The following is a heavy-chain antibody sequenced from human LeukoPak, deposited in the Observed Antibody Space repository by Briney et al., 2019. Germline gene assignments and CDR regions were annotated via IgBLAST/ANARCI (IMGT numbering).Heavy chain of an antibody. J-gene: IGHJ4*02. CDR2: ISVYNGNT. D-gene: IGHD3-10*01. Sequence: ASVKVSCKASGYTFTSYGITWVRQAPGQGLEWMGWISVYNGNTNYAQNLQGRVTMTTDTSTITAYTELRSLRSDDTVVYYCARVRHYCASGADYWGQGTLVTVSS. CDR3: ARVRHYCASGADY. V-gene: IGHV1-18*01. CDR1: GYTFTSYG.